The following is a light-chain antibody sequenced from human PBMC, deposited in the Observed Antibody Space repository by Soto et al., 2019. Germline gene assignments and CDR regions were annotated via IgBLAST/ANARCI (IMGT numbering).Light chain of an antibody. Sequence: DIVMTQSPASLAVSLCERATIKCKSSQSVFSNSKNRNHLRWYQQRPGQPPRLLNYGASNRATGIQDRFRGSGSGTDFTLIINRLEPEDVAIYYCQQYGGAPRITLGQGGRLEIK. CDR2: GAS. J-gene: IGKJ5*01. CDR1: QSVFSNSKNRNH. V-gene: IGKV4-1*01. CDR3: QQYGGAPRIT.